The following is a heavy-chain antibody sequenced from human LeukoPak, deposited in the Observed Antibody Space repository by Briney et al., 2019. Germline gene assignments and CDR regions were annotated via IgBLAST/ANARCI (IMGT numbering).Heavy chain of an antibody. D-gene: IGHD3-3*01. J-gene: IGHJ4*02. Sequence: PGGSLRLSCAASGFTFSSYAMHWVRQAPGKGLEWVAVISYDGSNKYYADSVKGRFTISRDNSKNTLYLQMNSLRAGDTAVYYCARDLDDFWSVYFDYWGQGTLVTVSS. CDR2: ISYDGSNK. CDR1: GFTFSSYA. V-gene: IGHV3-30-3*01. CDR3: ARDLDDFWSVYFDY.